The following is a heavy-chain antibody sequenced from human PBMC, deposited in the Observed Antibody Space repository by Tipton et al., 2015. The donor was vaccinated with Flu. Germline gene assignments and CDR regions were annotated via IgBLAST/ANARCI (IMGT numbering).Heavy chain of an antibody. CDR3: ARDHPPSITVLGEITDYFGMDV. CDR2: ISSSGGTI. Sequence: SLRLSCAASGFTFSDDYMSWIRQAPGKGLEWVSHISSSGGTINYADSVKGRFTISRDNAKNSLYLQMNSLRAEDTAVYYCARDHPPSITVLGEITDYFGMDVWDQGP. V-gene: IGHV3-11*01. J-gene: IGHJ6*02. CDR1: GFTFSDDY. D-gene: IGHD3-3*01.